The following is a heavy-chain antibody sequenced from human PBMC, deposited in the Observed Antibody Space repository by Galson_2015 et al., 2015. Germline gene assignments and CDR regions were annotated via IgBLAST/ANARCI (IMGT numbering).Heavy chain of an antibody. J-gene: IGHJ4*02. CDR2: ITPMFGSA. CDR1: GGAFNSQS. Sequence: SVKVSCKASGGAFNSQSINWLRQAPGQGLEWMGGITPMFGSANYAQKFQGRVMITADEPTTTAYMEVRSLRIEDTAMYYCARGFSGEPSLQYFVFWGQGTLITVS. V-gene: IGHV1-69*13. CDR3: ARGFSGEPSLQYFVF. D-gene: IGHD3-3*01.